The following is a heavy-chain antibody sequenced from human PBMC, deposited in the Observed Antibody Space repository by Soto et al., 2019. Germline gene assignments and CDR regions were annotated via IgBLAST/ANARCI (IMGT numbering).Heavy chain of an antibody. CDR3: AKDRRRLHLGELSLFFDY. D-gene: IGHD3-16*02. V-gene: IGHV3-30*18. CDR1: GFTISSYG. CDR2: ISYDGSNK. Sequence: QVQLVESGGGVVQPGRSLRLSCAASGFTISSYGMHWVRQAPGKGLEWVAVISYDGSNKYYADSVKGRFTISRDNSKNTLYLQMNSLRAEDTAVYYCAKDRRRLHLGELSLFFDYWGQGTLVTVSS. J-gene: IGHJ4*02.